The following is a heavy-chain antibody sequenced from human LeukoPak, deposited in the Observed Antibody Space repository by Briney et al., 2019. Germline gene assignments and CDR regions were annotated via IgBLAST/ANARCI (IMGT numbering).Heavy chain of an antibody. CDR1: GFTFSSYE. CDR3: AKDQSVIPTAALDY. D-gene: IGHD6-13*01. V-gene: IGHV3-48*03. J-gene: IGHJ4*02. CDR2: ISSSGSTI. Sequence: QPGGSLRLSCAASGFTFSSYEMNWVRQAPGKGLEWVSYISSSGSTIYYADSVKGRFTISRDNPKNTLYLQMNSLRDEDTAVYYCAKDQSVIPTAALDYWGQGTLVTVSS.